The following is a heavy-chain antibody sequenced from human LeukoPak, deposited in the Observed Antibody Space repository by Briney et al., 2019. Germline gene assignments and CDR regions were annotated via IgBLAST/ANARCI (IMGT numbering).Heavy chain of an antibody. CDR2: MNPNSGNT. CDR3: AVPYYYDSSGYPTGLDP. V-gene: IGHV1-8*03. D-gene: IGHD3-22*01. Sequence: ASVKVSCKASGYTFTNYDINWVRQATGQGLEWMGWMNPNSGNTGYAQKFQGRVTITRNTSISTAYMELSSLRSEDTAVYYCAVPYYYDSSGYPTGLDPWGQGTLVTVSS. J-gene: IGHJ5*02. CDR1: GYTFTNYD.